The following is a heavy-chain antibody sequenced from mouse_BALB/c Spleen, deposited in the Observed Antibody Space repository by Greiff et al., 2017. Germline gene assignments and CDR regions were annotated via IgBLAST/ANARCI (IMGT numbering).Heavy chain of an antibody. D-gene: IGHD6-1*01. CDR1: GFTFTDYY. J-gene: IGHJ2*01. CDR3: ARGVPDY. CDR2: IRNKANGYTT. V-gene: IGHV7-3*02. Sequence: EVQLVESGGGLVQPGGSLRLSCATSGFTFTDYYMSWVRQPPGKALEWLGFIRNKANGYTTEYSASVKGRFTISRDNSQSILYLQMNTLRAEDSATYYCARGVPDYWGQGTTLTVSS.